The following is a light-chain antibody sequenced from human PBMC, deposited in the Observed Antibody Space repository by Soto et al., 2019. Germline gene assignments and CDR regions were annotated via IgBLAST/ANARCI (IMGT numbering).Light chain of an antibody. J-gene: IGKJ2*01. CDR2: GAS. V-gene: IGKV3-15*01. CDR1: QSVSSN. Sequence: EIVMTQSPATLSVSPGETATLSCRASQSVSSNLAWYQQKPGQAPRLLIYGASTRATGIPARFSGSGCGTEFTLTINSLQSEDFAVYYCQQYNNWPPYTFGQGTKLELK. CDR3: QQYNNWPPYT.